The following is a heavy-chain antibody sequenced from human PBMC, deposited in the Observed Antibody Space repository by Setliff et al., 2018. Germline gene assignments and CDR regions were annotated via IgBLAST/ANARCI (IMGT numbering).Heavy chain of an antibody. CDR1: GGTCSTYT. V-gene: IGHV1-69*06. D-gene: IGHD2-21*01. CDR3: ARIVPSNCGIRGYNCLDP. J-gene: IGHJ5*02. Sequence: SVKVSCKAAGGTCSTYTRSWVRQAPGQGLEWMGGIIPLLETVKYAQKFQGRVTITADKSTSTGYMDLSSLRSEDTAMYYCARIVPSNCGIRGYNCLDPWGQGTLVTVSS. CDR2: IIPLLETV.